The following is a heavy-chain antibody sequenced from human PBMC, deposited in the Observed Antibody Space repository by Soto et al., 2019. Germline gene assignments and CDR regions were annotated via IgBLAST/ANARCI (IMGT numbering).Heavy chain of an antibody. CDR2: IKQDGSKR. CDR3: AKDQRITIFGVVKIIGFPLDY. Sequence: PGGSLRLSCAGSGFTFRNYWMGWVRQVPGKRLEWVANIKQDGSKRSYADSVKGRFTISRDNAKNTLYLQMNSLRAEDTAVYYCAKDQRITIFGVVKIIGFPLDYWGQGTLVTVSS. V-gene: IGHV3-7*03. J-gene: IGHJ4*02. CDR1: GFTFRNYW. D-gene: IGHD3-3*01.